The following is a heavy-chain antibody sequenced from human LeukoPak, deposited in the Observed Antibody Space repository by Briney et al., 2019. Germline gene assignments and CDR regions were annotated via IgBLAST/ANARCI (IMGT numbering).Heavy chain of an antibody. J-gene: IGHJ4*02. D-gene: IGHD2-15*01. V-gene: IGHV3-15*01. Sequence: PGGSLRLSCAASGCTYSNAWMSWVRQARGKGLDWVGRIKSKTDGETTVYAAPGKDGFTISRDESKNTLYLQMNSLKTEDTAVYYCTTLFRYCSGGSCYSPHYSFDYWGQGTLVTVSS. CDR3: TTLFRYCSGGSCYSPHYSFDY. CDR1: GCTYSNAW. CDR2: IKSKTDGETT.